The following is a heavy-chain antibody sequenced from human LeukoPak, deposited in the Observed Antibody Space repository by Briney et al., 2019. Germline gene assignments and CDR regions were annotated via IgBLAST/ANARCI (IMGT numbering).Heavy chain of an antibody. CDR3: ARVSPFYCSGGSCYPYYFDY. Sequence: SVKVSCKASEGTFSSYAISWVRQAPGQGLEWMGRIIPILGIANYAQKFQGRVTITADKSTSTAYMELRSLRSDDTAVYYCARVSPFYCSGGSCYPYYFDYWGQGTLVTVSS. V-gene: IGHV1-69*04. CDR1: EGTFSSYA. D-gene: IGHD2-15*01. J-gene: IGHJ4*02. CDR2: IIPILGIA.